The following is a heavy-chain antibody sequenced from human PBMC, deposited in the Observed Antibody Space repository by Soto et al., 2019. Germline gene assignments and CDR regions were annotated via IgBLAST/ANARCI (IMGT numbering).Heavy chain of an antibody. CDR3: AGTGVHCSSTSCYYPGRGYYYMDV. J-gene: IGHJ6*03. D-gene: IGHD2-2*01. CDR2: IYYSGST. Sequence: PSETLSLTCTVSGGSISSYYWSWIRQPPGKGLEWIGYIYYSGSTNYNPSLKSRVTISVDTSKNQFSLKLSSVTAADTAVYYCAGTGVHCSSTSCYYPGRGYYYMDVWGKGTTVTVSS. V-gene: IGHV4-59*08. CDR1: GGSISSYY.